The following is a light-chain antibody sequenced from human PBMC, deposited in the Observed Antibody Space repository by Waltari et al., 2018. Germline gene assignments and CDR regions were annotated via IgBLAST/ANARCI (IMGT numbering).Light chain of an antibody. CDR2: NTS. V-gene: IGKV1-5*03. Sequence: DIQMTQSPSTLSASVGDRVTIICRASQTVHNWVAWYQQKPGAAPKLLIYNTSTLQSGVPSRFSGSGSGTEFTLTVSSLQPDDFATYYCQQYDAGSTFGQGTQLEI. CDR1: QTVHNW. J-gene: IGKJ2*01. CDR3: QQYDAGST.